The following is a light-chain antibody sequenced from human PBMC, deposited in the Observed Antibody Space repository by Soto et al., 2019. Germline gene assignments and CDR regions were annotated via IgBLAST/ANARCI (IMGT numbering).Light chain of an antibody. CDR2: EVS. Sequence: QSALTQPASVSGSPGQSITISCTGTSSDVGGYNYVSWYQHHPGKAPKLMIYEVSNRPSGVSNRFSGSKSGNTASLTISGLQAEDEADYYCSSYTSSSTLEVFGTGTKVT. V-gene: IGLV2-14*01. CDR3: SSYTSSSTLEV. CDR1: SSDVGGYNY. J-gene: IGLJ1*01.